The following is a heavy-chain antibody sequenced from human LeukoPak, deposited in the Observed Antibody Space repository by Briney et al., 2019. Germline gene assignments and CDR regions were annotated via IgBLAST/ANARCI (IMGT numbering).Heavy chain of an antibody. V-gene: IGHV4-39*01. D-gene: IGHD6-19*01. J-gene: IGHJ4*02. Sequence: SETLSLTCTVSGGSLSSSGHWWVWIRQPPGKGLEWIGSIHYSGKVYYNPSLKSRVTTSVDTSTDQFSLRLSSATAADTAIYYCAKQSGDQSSAWYFDAWGQGTLVTVSS. CDR1: GGSLSSSGHW. CDR2: IHYSGKV. CDR3: AKQSGDQSSAWYFDA.